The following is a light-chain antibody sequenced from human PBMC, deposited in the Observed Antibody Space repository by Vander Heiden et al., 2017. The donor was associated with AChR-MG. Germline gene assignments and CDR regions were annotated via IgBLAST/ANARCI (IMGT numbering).Light chain of an antibody. Sequence: IQLTQSPSPLYASVGDRVTISCRASQDIGNFLAWYQQKPGTAPKLLIYSASRVMSGVPSRFSGSGYGTDFTLTISSLRPEDSATYYCQRLSGRDLNFGGGTKVEIK. J-gene: IGKJ4*01. CDR3: QRLSGRDLN. V-gene: IGKV1-9*01. CDR1: QDIGNF. CDR2: SAS.